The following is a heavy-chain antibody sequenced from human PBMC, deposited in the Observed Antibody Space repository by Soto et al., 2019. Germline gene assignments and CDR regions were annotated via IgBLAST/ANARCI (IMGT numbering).Heavy chain of an antibody. D-gene: IGHD3-10*01. Sequence: QVQLVESGGGVVQPGRSLRLSCAASGFTFRSNGMHWVRQAPGKGLEWVAVISCDGSKKYYGDSVKGRFTISRDNSKNTQYLQRNSLRAEDTAVYFGVKGGLWFGEVLTDNHYYGIDVWGQGTTVTVSS. CDR2: ISCDGSKK. V-gene: IGHV3-30*18. CDR1: GFTFRSNG. J-gene: IGHJ6*02. CDR3: VKGGLWFGEVLTDNHYYGIDV.